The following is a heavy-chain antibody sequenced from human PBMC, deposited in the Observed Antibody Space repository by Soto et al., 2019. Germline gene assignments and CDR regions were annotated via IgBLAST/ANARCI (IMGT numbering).Heavy chain of an antibody. CDR1: GGTFSHYD. J-gene: IGHJ5*02. V-gene: IGHV1-69*12. CDR2: IIPVFGTP. D-gene: IGHD5-12*01. CDR3: AGGAGGYNYLARFDP. Sequence: QVQLVQSGAEVQKPGSSVKVSCKASGGTFSHYDIGWVRQAPGQGLEWMGGIIPVFGTPNYAKKFQGRVTIAADESTNTLYMASNSLRSEDTAVYYCAGGAGGYNYLARFDPWGQGTLVSVTS.